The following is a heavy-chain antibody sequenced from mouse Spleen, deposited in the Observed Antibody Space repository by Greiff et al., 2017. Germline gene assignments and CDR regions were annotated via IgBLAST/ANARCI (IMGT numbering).Heavy chain of an antibody. V-gene: IGHV1S135*01. J-gene: IGHJ2*01. CDR3: ARSGYYGSSPYYFDY. D-gene: IGHD1-1*01. Sequence: VQLKQSGPELVKPGASVKVSCKASGYAFTSYNMYWVKQSHGKSLEWIGYIDPYNGGTSYNQKFKGKATLTVDKSSSTAYMHLNSLTSEDSAVYYCARSGYYGSSPYYFDYWGQGTTLTVSS. CDR2: IDPYNGGT. CDR1: GYAFTSYN.